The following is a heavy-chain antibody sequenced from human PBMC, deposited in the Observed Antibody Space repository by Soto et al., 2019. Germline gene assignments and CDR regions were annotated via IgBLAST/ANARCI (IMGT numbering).Heavy chain of an antibody. CDR3: ARAASYGDYVHYYYYGMDV. D-gene: IGHD4-17*01. CDR1: GGTFSSYA. V-gene: IGHV1-69*01. J-gene: IGHJ6*02. Sequence: QVQLVQSGAEVKKPGSSVKVSCKASGGTFSSYAISWVRQAPGQGLEWMGGIIPIFGTANYAQKFQGRVTITADESTSTAYMELSILRSEDTAVYYCARAASYGDYVHYYYYGMDVWGQGTTVTVSS. CDR2: IIPIFGTA.